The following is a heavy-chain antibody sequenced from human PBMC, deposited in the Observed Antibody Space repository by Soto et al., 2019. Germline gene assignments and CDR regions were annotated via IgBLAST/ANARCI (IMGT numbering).Heavy chain of an antibody. CDR2: IIPILDIA. V-gene: IGHV1-69*02. J-gene: IGHJ2*01. CDR3: ASSPPPTVTMYSRYFDL. D-gene: IGHD4-17*01. CDR1: GGTLSTYT. Sequence: SVKVSCKASGGTLSTYTSNWVRQAPGKGLEWMGRIIPILDIADYAQKFQGRITITADKSTNTAYMELRSLRSDDTAVYYCASSPPPTVTMYSRYFDLWGRGTLVTVSS.